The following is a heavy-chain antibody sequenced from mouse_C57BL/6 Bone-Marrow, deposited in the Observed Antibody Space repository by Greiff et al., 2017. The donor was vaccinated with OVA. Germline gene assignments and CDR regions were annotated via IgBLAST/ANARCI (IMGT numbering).Heavy chain of an antibody. Sequence: EVQLQQSGAELERPGASVKLSCTASGFNIKDDYMHWVKQRPEQGLEWIGWIDPENGDTEYASKFQGKATITADTSSNTAYLQLSSLTSEDTAVYYCTTGYGSSFWYFDVWGTGTTVTVSS. CDR3: TTGYGSSFWYFDV. CDR1: GFNIKDDY. D-gene: IGHD1-1*01. V-gene: IGHV14-4*01. J-gene: IGHJ1*03. CDR2: IDPENGDT.